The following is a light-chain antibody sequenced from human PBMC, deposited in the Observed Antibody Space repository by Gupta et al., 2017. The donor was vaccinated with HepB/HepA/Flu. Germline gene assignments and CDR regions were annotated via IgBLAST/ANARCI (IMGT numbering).Light chain of an antibody. J-gene: IGLJ2*01. Sequence: QSVLTQSPSLSGTPGQRVTISCSGSSSNVGSKNVNWYQQLPGRAPKLLIYYNDARPSGVPDRFSGSKSDTSASLTISVLQSEDEADYYCAAWDESLNCVVFGGGTKLTVL. CDR3: AAWDESLNCVV. CDR2: YND. CDR1: SSNVGSKN. V-gene: IGLV1-44*01.